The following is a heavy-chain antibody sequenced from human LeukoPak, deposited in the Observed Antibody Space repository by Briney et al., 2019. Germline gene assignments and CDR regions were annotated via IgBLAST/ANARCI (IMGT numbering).Heavy chain of an antibody. CDR3: ARDMIILQS. V-gene: IGHV3-20*04. J-gene: IGHJ5*02. D-gene: IGHD3-16*01. Sequence: GGSLRLSCAASGFTFDDYGMSWVRQAPGKGLEWVSGINWNGGSTGYADSVKGRFTISRDNAEKSLYLQMNSLRAEDTAVYFCARDMIILQSWGQGTLVTVSS. CDR1: GFTFDDYG. CDR2: INWNGGST.